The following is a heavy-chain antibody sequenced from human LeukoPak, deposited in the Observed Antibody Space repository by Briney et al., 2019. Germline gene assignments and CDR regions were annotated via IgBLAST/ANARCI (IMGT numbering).Heavy chain of an antibody. CDR3: ARGITMVRGLKPYFDY. CDR1: GGSISSGGYS. V-gene: IGHV4-30-2*01. Sequence: SSETLSLTCAVSGGSISSGGYSWSWIRQPPGKGLEWIGYIYHSASTYYNPSLKSRVTISVDRSKNQFSLKLSSVTAADTAVYYCARGITMVRGLKPYFDYWGQGTLVTVSS. CDR2: IYHSAST. J-gene: IGHJ4*02. D-gene: IGHD3-10*01.